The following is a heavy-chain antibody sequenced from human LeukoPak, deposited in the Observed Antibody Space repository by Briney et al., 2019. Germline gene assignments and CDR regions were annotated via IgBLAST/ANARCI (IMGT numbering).Heavy chain of an antibody. V-gene: IGHV1-8*01. CDR3: ARGNRLYSSSRSSLPFDI. J-gene: IGHJ3*02. CDR1: GYIFTDYD. CDR2: TNPISGYT. D-gene: IGHD6-13*01. Sequence: ASVKVSCKASGYIFTDYDINWVRQATGQGLEWMGWTNPISGYTGSAQKFQGRVTMTRDTSISTAYLELSSLRSDDTAVYYCARGNRLYSSSRSSLPFDIWVQGTMVTVSS.